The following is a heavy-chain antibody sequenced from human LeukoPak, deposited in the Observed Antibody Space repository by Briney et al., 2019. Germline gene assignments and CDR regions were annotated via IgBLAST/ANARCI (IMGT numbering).Heavy chain of an antibody. J-gene: IGHJ3*02. Sequence: RASETLSLTCTVSGGSISSYYWSWIRQPPGKGLEWIGYIYYSGSTNYSPSLKSRVTISVDTSKNQFSLKLSSVTAADTAVYYCARRITMIVAPPDAFDIWGQGTMVTVSS. CDR2: IYYSGST. V-gene: IGHV4-59*01. CDR3: ARRITMIVAPPDAFDI. D-gene: IGHD3-22*01. CDR1: GGSISSYY.